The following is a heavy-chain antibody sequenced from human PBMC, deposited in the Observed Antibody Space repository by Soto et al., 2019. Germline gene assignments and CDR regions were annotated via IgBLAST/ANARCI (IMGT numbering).Heavy chain of an antibody. D-gene: IGHD5-18*01. CDR2: ISYDGSNK. CDR3: ARDPLWGTAMVLWYFDL. Sequence: GVSLRLSCAASGFTFSSYAMHWVRQAPGKGLEWVAVISYDGSNKYYADSVKGRFTISRDNSKNTLYLQMNSLRAEDTAVYYCARDPLWGTAMVLWYFDLWGRGTLVTVSS. CDR1: GFTFSSYA. V-gene: IGHV3-30-3*01. J-gene: IGHJ2*01.